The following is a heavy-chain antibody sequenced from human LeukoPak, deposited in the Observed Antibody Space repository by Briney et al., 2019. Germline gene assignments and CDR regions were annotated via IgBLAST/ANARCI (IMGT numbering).Heavy chain of an antibody. CDR3: AKEMLRGYYYYGMDV. V-gene: IGHV3-23*01. CDR1: GFTFSSYG. J-gene: IGHJ6*02. D-gene: IGHD3-10*01. Sequence: AGSLRLSCAASGFTFSSYGLTWVRQAPGKGLDWVSTISDTGGGTFYADSVKGRFTISRDNSQNTLFLQMNRLRADDTAIYYCAKEMLRGYYYYGMDVWGQGATVTVSS. CDR2: ISDTGGGT.